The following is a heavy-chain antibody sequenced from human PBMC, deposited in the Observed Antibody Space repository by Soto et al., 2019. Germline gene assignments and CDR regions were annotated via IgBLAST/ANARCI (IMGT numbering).Heavy chain of an antibody. Sequence: PGESLKISCKGSGYSFAGYWITWVRQKPGKGLEWMGRIDPSDSQTYYSPSFRGHVTISATKSITTVFLQWSSLRASDTAMYYCARQIYDSDTGPNFQYYFDSWGQGNTVTVSS. V-gene: IGHV5-10-1*01. CDR3: ARQIYDSDTGPNFQYYFDS. CDR1: GYSFAGYW. D-gene: IGHD3-22*01. J-gene: IGHJ4*02. CDR2: IDPSDSQT.